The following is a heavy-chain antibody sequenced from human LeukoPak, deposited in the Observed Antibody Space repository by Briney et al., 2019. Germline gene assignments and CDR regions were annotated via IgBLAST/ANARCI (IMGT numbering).Heavy chain of an antibody. D-gene: IGHD1-26*01. CDR1: NYSISSGYY. Sequence: SETLSLTCGVSNYSISSGYYWGWIRQSPGEGLEWIGSIFRDGNTYYNPSLRSRVTISVDTSKNQFSLKLASVTAVDTAVYYCARQVGATLRYFHHWGQGTLVLVSS. J-gene: IGHJ1*01. CDR3: ARQVGATLRYFHH. V-gene: IGHV4-38-2*01. CDR2: IFRDGNT.